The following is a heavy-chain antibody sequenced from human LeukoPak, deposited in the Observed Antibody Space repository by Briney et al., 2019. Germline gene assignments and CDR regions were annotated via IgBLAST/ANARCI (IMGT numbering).Heavy chain of an antibody. CDR3: AREWVVIGYFDY. Sequence: PSETLSLTCAVYGGSFSGYYWSWIRQPLGKGLEWIGEINHSGSTNYNPSLKSRVTISVDTSKNQFSLKLSSVTAADTAVYYCAREWVVIGYFDYWGQGTLVTVSS. CDR1: GGSFSGYY. V-gene: IGHV4-34*01. CDR2: INHSGST. J-gene: IGHJ4*02. D-gene: IGHD2-21*01.